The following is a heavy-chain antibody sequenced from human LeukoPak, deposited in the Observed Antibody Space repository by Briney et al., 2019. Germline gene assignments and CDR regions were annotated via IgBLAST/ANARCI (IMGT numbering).Heavy chain of an antibody. D-gene: IGHD6-13*01. V-gene: IGHV3-73*01. J-gene: IGHJ4*02. CDR2: IRSEANSYAT. CDR3: ARGIRSSGWFFLS. Sequence: GGSLRLSCAASGFTFSGSSMYWVRQASGKGLEWVGRIRSEANSYATTYGASVKGRFIISRDNAKNSLYLQMNSLRAEDTAVYYCARGIRSSGWFFLSWGQGTLVTVSS. CDR1: GFTFSGSS.